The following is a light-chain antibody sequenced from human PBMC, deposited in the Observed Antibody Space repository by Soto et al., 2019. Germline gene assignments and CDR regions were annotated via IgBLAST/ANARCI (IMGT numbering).Light chain of an antibody. Sequence: DIQMTQSPSTLSASVGDRVTITCRASQSIRNWLAWYQDKPGKAPKLLIYGASSLESGVPSRFSGSGSGTEFTLTIGGLQPDDFATYHCQQSYSTPITFGQGTRLEIK. J-gene: IGKJ5*01. CDR1: QSIRNW. CDR3: QQSYSTPIT. CDR2: GAS. V-gene: IGKV1-5*01.